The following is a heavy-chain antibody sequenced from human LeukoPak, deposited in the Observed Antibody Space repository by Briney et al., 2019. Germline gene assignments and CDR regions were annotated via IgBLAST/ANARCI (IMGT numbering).Heavy chain of an antibody. Sequence: SETLSLTCTVSGVSITSSNYFWGWLRQAPGKGLEWIGSIYYSGSTYYHPSLKSLITISVETSKIQYSLKLSSVTAADSAVYYGERDSCSSTSCRRKFDNWGQGTLVTVSS. CDR1: GVSITSSNYF. V-gene: IGHV4-39*07. CDR2: IYYSGST. D-gene: IGHD2-2*01. J-gene: IGHJ4*02. CDR3: ERDSCSSTSCRRKFDN.